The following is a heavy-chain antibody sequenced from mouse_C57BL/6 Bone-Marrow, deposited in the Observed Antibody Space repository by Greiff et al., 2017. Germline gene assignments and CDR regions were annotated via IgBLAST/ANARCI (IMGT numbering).Heavy chain of an antibody. CDR2: LDPSDSYT. CDR1: GYTFTSYW. J-gene: IGHJ2*01. Sequence: VQLQQPGAELVMPGASVKLSCKASGYTFTSYWMHWVKQRPGQGLEWIGELDPSDSYTNYNQKFKGKSTLTVDKSSSTAYMQLSSLTSEDSAVYSCARERGFITTVVVPFDYWGQGTTLTVSS. D-gene: IGHD1-1*01. V-gene: IGHV1-69*01. CDR3: ARERGFITTVVVPFDY.